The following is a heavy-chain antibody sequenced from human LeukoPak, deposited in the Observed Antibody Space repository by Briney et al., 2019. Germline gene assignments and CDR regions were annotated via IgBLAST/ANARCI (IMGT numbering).Heavy chain of an antibody. CDR2: IRYDGGNK. CDR3: AKGPETYYDFWSGYRGSDY. D-gene: IGHD3-3*01. CDR1: GFTFSSYG. J-gene: IGHJ4*02. V-gene: IGHV3-30*02. Sequence: GGSLRLSCAASGFTFSSYGMHWVRQAPGKGLEWVAFIRYDGGNKYYADSVKGRFTISRDNSKNTLYLQMNSLRAEDTAVYYCAKGPETYYDFWSGYRGSDYWGQGTLVTVSS.